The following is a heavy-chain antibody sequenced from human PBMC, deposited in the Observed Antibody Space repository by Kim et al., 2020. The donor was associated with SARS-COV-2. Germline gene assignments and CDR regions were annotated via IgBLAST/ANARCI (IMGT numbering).Heavy chain of an antibody. CDR2: ISGSGGST. Sequence: GGSLRLSCAASGFTFSSYAMSWVRQAPGKGLEWVSAISGSGGSTYYADSVKGRFTISRDNSKNTLYLQMNSLRAEDTAVYYCAKVPGYSSSWYSDYWGQGTLVTVSS. CDR3: AKVPGYSSSWYSDY. D-gene: IGHD6-13*01. J-gene: IGHJ4*02. V-gene: IGHV3-23*01. CDR1: GFTFSSYA.